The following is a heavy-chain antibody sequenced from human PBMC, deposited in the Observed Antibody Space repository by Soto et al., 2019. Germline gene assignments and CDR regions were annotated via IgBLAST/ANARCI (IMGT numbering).Heavy chain of an antibody. CDR3: ARVSVVVPGRQTARIHNWFDP. CDR1: GGSISSSSYY. Sequence: QLQLQESGPGLVKPSETLSLTCTVSGGSISSSSYYWGWIRQPPGKGLEWIGSIYYSGSTYYNPSLKSRVTIAVDTSKNQFSLKLSSVTAADTAVYYCARVSVVVPGRQTARIHNWFDPWGQGTLVTVSS. J-gene: IGHJ5*02. V-gene: IGHV4-39*01. D-gene: IGHD2-2*01. CDR2: IYYSGST.